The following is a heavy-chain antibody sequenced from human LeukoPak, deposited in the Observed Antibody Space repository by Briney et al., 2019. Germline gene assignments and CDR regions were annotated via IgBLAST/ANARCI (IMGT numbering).Heavy chain of an antibody. Sequence: GASVKVSCKVSGYTLTELSMHWVRQAPGKGLEWMGGFDPEDGETIYAQKFQGRVTMTEDTSTDTAYMELSSLRSEDTAVYYCATDWGPRDLAAFDIWGQRTMVTVSS. CDR3: ATDWGPRDLAAFDI. CDR2: FDPEDGET. J-gene: IGHJ3*02. D-gene: IGHD3-16*01. CDR1: GYTLTELS. V-gene: IGHV1-24*01.